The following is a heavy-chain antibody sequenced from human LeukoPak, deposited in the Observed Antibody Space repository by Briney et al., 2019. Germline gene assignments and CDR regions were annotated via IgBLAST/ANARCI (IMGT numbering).Heavy chain of an antibody. V-gene: IGHV1-46*01. D-gene: IGHD6-13*01. CDR1: GYTFTSYY. J-gene: IGHJ4*02. CDR3: ARALSSWYRIDY. CDR2: INPSGGST. Sequence: ASVKVSCKASGYTFTSYYMHWVRQAPGQGLEWMGIINPSGGSTSYAQKFQGRVTMTRDTAKSTVYRKLSSLRSEDTAVYYCARALSSWYRIDYWGQGTLVTVSS.